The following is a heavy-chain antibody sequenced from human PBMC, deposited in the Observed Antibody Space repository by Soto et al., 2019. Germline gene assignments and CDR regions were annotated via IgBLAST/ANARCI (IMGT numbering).Heavy chain of an antibody. V-gene: IGHV4-61*01. CDR2: IYYSGST. Sequence: QVQLQESGPGLVKPSETLSLTCTVSGGSVSSGSYYWSWIRQPPGKGLEWIGYIYYSGSTNYNPSPKSRVTLSVDTSKNQFSRKLSSVTXAXXXXXXXXXXXXXXXXXRYYYGMDVWGPGTTVTVXS. CDR1: GGSVSSGSYY. CDR3: XXXXXXXXXXRYYYGMDV. J-gene: IGHJ6*02.